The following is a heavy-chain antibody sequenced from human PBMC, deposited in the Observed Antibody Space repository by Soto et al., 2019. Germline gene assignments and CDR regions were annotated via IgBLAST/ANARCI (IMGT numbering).Heavy chain of an antibody. CDR2: IYHSGST. CDR3: ARTMVRGVSPSWFDP. J-gene: IGHJ5*02. V-gene: IGHV4-4*02. Sequence: LSLTCAVSGGSISSSNWWSWVRQPPGKGLEWIGEIYHSGSTNYNPSLKSRVTISVDKSKNQFSLKLSSVTAADTAVYYCARTMVRGVSPSWFDPWGQGTLVTVSS. CDR1: GGSISSSNW. D-gene: IGHD3-10*01.